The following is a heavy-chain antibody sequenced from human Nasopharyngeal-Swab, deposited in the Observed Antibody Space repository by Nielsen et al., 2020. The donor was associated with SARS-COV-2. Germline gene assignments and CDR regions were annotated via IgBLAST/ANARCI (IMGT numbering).Heavy chain of an antibody. CDR3: ATATVVAATTTSINLHYYYYGMDV. V-gene: IGHV1-24*01. CDR1: GYTLTELS. J-gene: IGHJ6*02. Sequence: ASVKVSCKVSGYTLTELSMHWVRQAPGKGREWMGGFDPEDGETIYAQKFQGRVTMTEDTSTDTAYMELSSLRSEDTAVYYCATATVVAATTTSINLHYYYYGMDVWGQGTTVTVSS. CDR2: FDPEDGET. D-gene: IGHD2-15*01.